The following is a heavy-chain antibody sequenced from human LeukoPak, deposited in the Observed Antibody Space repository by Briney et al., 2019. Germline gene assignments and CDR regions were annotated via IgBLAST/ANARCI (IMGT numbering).Heavy chain of an antibody. Sequence: SETLSLTCTVSGGSISSYYWSWIRQPPGKGLECIGYIYYSGSTNYNPSLKSRVTISVDTSKNQFSLKLSSVTAADTAVYYCARGLVATIGNWFVPWGQGTLVTVSS. J-gene: IGHJ5*02. CDR3: ARGLVATIGNWFVP. CDR2: IYYSGST. V-gene: IGHV4-59*01. D-gene: IGHD5-12*01. CDR1: GGSISSYY.